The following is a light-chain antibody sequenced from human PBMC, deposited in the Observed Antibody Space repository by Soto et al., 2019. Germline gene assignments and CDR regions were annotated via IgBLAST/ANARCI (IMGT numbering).Light chain of an antibody. Sequence: DIVMTQSPDSLAVSLGERATINCKSSQSVLYSSNNKNYLAWYQQKPGQPPKLLIYWASTRESGVPDRFSGSGSGTEFTLTISSLQAEDVAIYYCQQYYTLPLTFGGGTKVDI. V-gene: IGKV4-1*01. CDR2: WAS. CDR1: QSVLYSSNNKNY. CDR3: QQYYTLPLT. J-gene: IGKJ4*01.